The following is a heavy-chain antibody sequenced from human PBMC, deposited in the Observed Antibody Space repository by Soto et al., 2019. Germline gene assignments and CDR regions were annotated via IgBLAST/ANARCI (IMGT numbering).Heavy chain of an antibody. D-gene: IGHD5-12*01. Sequence: QLQLRESGPGLVQPSETLSLTCLVSGGSISSSTYYWGWIRQPPGKGLEWIGSIYYSGATYYNPSLRSRITISMDRSKYHFSLKLTSVTAADTAIYYCAPVGIGTTTVDYWGQGTLVTVSS. V-gene: IGHV4-39*02. CDR1: GGSISSSTYY. CDR2: IYYSGAT. CDR3: APVGIGTTTVDY. J-gene: IGHJ4*02.